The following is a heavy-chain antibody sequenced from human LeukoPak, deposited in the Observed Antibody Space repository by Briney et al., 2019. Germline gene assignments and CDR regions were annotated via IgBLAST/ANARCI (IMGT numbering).Heavy chain of an antibody. D-gene: IGHD1-14*01. CDR1: GYTFTSYG. V-gene: IGHV1-18*01. CDR3: ARDLHRDYMDV. Sequence: GSVKVSCKASGYTFTSYGINWVRQAPGQGLEWMGWISHYNGNTNYAQNLKGRVTMTKDTSKTTAYMDLRSLRSDDTAVYYCARDLHRDYMDVGGKGTTVTVS. J-gene: IGHJ6*03. CDR2: ISHYNGNT.